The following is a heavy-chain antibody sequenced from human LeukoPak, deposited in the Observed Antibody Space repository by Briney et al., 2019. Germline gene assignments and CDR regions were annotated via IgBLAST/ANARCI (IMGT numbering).Heavy chain of an antibody. CDR2: INSDGSST. Sequence: AGGSLRLSCAASGFTFSSYWMHWVRQAPGKGLVWVSRINSDGSSTSYADSVKGRFTISRDNAKSTLYLQMNSLRAEDTAVYYCAREEALEITMVRGVIYAYYYYYGMDVWGQGTTVTVSS. D-gene: IGHD3-10*01. V-gene: IGHV3-74*01. CDR1: GFTFSSYW. J-gene: IGHJ6*02. CDR3: AREEALEITMVRGVIYAYYYYYGMDV.